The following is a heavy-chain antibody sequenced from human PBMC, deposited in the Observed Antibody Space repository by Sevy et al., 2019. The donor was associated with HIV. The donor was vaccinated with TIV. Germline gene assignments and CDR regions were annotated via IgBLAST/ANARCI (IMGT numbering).Heavy chain of an antibody. CDR1: GFTVSDNY. V-gene: IGHV3-53*01. J-gene: IGHJ4*02. CDR2: IYSGGGT. CDR3: ARVPGHS. Sequence: GGSLRLSCAASGFTVSDNYMSWVRQAPGRGLEWVSFIYSGGGTYYADSVKGRFTISRDKSKNTLFLQMNTLRVEDTAIYYCARVPGHSWGQGTLVTVSS.